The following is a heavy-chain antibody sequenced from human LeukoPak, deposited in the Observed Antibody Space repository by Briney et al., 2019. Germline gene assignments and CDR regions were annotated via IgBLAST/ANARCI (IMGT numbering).Heavy chain of an antibody. Sequence: SETLSLTCTVSGGSISRYYWSWIRQPPGKGLEWIGYIYYSGSTNYNPSLKSRVTISVDTTKNLFSLRLRSVTAADTAVYFCARGRVSSSTWYSTYYNYFYMDVWGKGTTVTVSS. CDR3: ARGRVSSSTWYSTYYNYFYMDV. CDR2: IYYSGST. V-gene: IGHV4-59*01. J-gene: IGHJ6*03. CDR1: GGSISRYY. D-gene: IGHD1-1*01.